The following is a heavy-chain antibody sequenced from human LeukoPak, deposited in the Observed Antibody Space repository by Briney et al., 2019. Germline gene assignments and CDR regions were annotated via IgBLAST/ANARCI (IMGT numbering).Heavy chain of an antibody. J-gene: IGHJ3*02. V-gene: IGHV4-34*01. Sequence: PSETLSLTCAVYGGSFSGYYWSWIRQPPGKGLEWIGEINHSGSTNYNPSLKSRVTISVDTSKNQFSLKLSSVTAADTAVYYCARSDYHNSGSHTVFDAFDIWGQGIRVTVSS. D-gene: IGHD3-10*01. CDR1: GGSFSGYY. CDR2: INHSGST. CDR3: ARSDYHNSGSHTVFDAFDI.